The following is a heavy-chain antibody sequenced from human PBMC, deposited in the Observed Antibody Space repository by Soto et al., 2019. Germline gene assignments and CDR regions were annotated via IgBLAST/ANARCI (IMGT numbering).Heavy chain of an antibody. CDR1: GWSFSGYY. D-gene: IGHD3-3*01. CDR3: ASWDYDFWSGYYQGAFDI. J-gene: IGHJ3*02. Sequence: SETLSLTCAFYGWSFSGYYWSWIRQPPGKGLEWIGEINHSGSTNYNPSLKSRVTISVDTSKNQFSLKLSSATAADTAVYYCASWDYDFWSGYYQGAFDIWGQGTMVTVSS. V-gene: IGHV4-34*01. CDR2: INHSGST.